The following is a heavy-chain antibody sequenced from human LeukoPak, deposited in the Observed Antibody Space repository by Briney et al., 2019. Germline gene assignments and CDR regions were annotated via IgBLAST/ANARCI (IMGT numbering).Heavy chain of an antibody. V-gene: IGHV1-18*01. CDR1: GYTFTSYG. J-gene: IGHJ4*02. Sequence: ASVKVSCKASGYTFTSYGISWVRQAPGQGLEWMGWISAYNGNTNYAQKLQGRVTMTTDTSTSTAYMELRSLRSDDTDVYYCARSPTKRVTEDYWGQGTLVTVSS. CDR3: ARSPTKRVTEDY. D-gene: IGHD2-8*01. CDR2: ISAYNGNT.